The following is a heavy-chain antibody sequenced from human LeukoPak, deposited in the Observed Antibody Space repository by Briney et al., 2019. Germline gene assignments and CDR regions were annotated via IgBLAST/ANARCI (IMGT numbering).Heavy chain of an antibody. J-gene: IGHJ4*02. Sequence: GGSLRLSCEASGFTFSSYAMHWVRQAPGKGLEWVAVISYDGSNKYYADSVKGRFTISRDNSKNTLYLQMNSLRAEDTAVYYCARDSTVVVPAANPDYWGQGTLVTVSS. CDR1: GFTFSSYA. CDR2: ISYDGSNK. D-gene: IGHD2-2*01. V-gene: IGHV3-30-3*01. CDR3: ARDSTVVVPAANPDY.